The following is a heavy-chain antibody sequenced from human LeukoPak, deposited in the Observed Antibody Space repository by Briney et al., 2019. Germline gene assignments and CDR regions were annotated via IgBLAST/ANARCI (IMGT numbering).Heavy chain of an antibody. CDR1: GYIFTSYY. J-gene: IGHJ4*02. D-gene: IGHD2-15*01. CDR2: INPSGGST. CDR3: ARVPSGGPFDY. V-gene: IGHV1-46*01. Sequence: ASVKVSCKASGYIFTSYYMHWVRQAPGQGLEWMGIINPSGGSTSYAQKFQGRVTMTTDTSTSTAYMELRSLTSDDTAVYYCARVPSGGPFDYWGQGTLVTVSS.